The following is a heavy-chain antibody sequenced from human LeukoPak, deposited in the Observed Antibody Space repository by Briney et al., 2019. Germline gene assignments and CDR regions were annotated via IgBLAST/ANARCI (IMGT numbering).Heavy chain of an antibody. D-gene: IGHD2/OR15-2a*01. Sequence: GGSLRLSCAASGFTFSGYAMRWVRQAPGKGLEWVAVISHDGGTKYDADSVKGRFTISRDNSKNTLFLQMNSLRAEDTALYYCVKDSTLSFDYWGQGTVVSVFS. J-gene: IGHJ4*02. CDR2: ISHDGGTK. V-gene: IGHV3-30*18. CDR1: GFTFSGYA. CDR3: VKDSTLSFDY.